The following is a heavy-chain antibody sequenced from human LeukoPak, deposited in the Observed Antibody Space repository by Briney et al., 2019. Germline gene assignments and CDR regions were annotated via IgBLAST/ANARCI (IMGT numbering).Heavy chain of an antibody. D-gene: IGHD2-21*01. CDR2: ISGSGGST. Sequence: PGGSLRLSCAASGFTFSSYAMSWVRQAPGKGLEWVSGISGSGGSTYYADSVKGRFTISRDNSKNTLYLQMNSLRAEDTAVYYCAKSAYGDTGTASDYWRQGTLVTVSS. CDR3: AKSAYGDTGTASDY. J-gene: IGHJ4*02. CDR1: GFTFSSYA. V-gene: IGHV3-23*01.